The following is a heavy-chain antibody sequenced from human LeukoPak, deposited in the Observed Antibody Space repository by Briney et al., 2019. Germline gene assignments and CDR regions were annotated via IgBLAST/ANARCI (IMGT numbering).Heavy chain of an antibody. CDR1: GFTFSSYS. V-gene: IGHV3-48*01. D-gene: IGHD6-13*01. J-gene: IGHJ6*03. CDR2: ISSSSSTI. CDR3: ARSYSSTPQYYYYYYMDV. Sequence: GGSLRLSCAASGFTFSSYSMNWVRQAPGKGLEWVSYISSSSSTIYYADSVKGRFTISRDNAKNSLYLQMNSLRAEDAAVYYCARSYSSTPQYYYYYYMDVWGKGTTVTVSS.